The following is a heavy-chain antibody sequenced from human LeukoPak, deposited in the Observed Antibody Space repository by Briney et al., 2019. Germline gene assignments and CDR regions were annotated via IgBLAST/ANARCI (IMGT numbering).Heavy chain of an antibody. J-gene: IGHJ5*02. V-gene: IGHV1-2*02. Sequence: ASVKVSCKASGYIFTGYYMHWVRQAPGQGLEWMGWINPNSGGTNYAQKFQGRVTMTRDTSISTAYMELSRLRSDDTAVYYCARGPHRGYCSSTSCHGWFDPWGQGTLVTVSS. CDR1: GYIFTGYY. CDR3: ARGPHRGYCSSTSCHGWFDP. D-gene: IGHD2-2*01. CDR2: INPNSGGT.